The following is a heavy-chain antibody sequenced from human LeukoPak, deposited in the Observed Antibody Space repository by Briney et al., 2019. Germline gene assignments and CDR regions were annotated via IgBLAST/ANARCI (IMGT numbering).Heavy chain of an antibody. CDR1: GYTFTSYD. CDR3: VRALAVAARNWFDP. V-gene: IGHV1-8*01. J-gene: IGHJ5*02. Sequence: ASVKVSCKASGYTFTSYDINWVRRATGQGLEWMGWMNANNGNTGYAQKFQDRITMTRDTSISTAYMELSSLRSEDTAVYYCVRALAVAARNWFDPWGQGTPVIVSS. CDR2: MNANNGNT. D-gene: IGHD6-19*01.